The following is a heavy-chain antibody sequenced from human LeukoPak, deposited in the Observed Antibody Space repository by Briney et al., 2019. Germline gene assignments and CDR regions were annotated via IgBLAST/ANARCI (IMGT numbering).Heavy chain of an antibody. Sequence: GGSLRLSCAASGLTFSSYWMSRVRQAPGKGLEWVANIKQDGSEKYYVDSVKGRFTISRDNAKNSLYLQMNSLRAEDTALYYCARDLRDGYNLLDSWGQGTLVTVSS. CDR2: IKQDGSEK. V-gene: IGHV3-7*01. J-gene: IGHJ4*02. CDR1: GLTFSSYW. CDR3: ARDLRDGYNLLDS. D-gene: IGHD5-24*01.